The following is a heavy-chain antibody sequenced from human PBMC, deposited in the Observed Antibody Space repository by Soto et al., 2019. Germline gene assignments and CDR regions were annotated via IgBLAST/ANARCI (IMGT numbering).Heavy chain of an antibody. Sequence: SETLSLTCTVSGGSISSGGYYWSWIRQHPGKGLEWIGYIYYSGSTNYNPSLKSRVTISVDTSKNQFSLKLSSVTAADTAVYYCARRIAAAGTLSWDYWGQGTLVTVSS. D-gene: IGHD6-13*01. V-gene: IGHV4-61*08. CDR3: ARRIAAAGTLSWDY. CDR2: IYYSGST. J-gene: IGHJ4*02. CDR1: GGSISSGGYY.